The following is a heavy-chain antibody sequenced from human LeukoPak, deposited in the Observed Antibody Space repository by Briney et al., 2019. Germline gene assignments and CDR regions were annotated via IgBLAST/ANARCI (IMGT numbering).Heavy chain of an antibody. D-gene: IGHD3-9*01. V-gene: IGHV3-48*01. CDR1: GFTFRNSA. Sequence: PGGSLRLSCAASGFTFRNSAMNWVRQAPGKGLQWISYISSSGSIIYYAGSVKGRFTISRDNSKNTLYLQVDSLRVEDTAVYYCVILYYDILTGYPNAFDIWGQGTMVIVCS. CDR3: VILYYDILTGYPNAFDI. CDR2: ISSSGSII. J-gene: IGHJ3*02.